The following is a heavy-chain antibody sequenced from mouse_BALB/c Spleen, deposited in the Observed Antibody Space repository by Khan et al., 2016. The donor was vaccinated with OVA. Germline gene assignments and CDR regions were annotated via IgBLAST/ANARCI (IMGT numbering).Heavy chain of an antibody. CDR1: GFTFSSYG. CDR3: VRDGGAMDY. V-gene: IGHV5-6-3*01. Sequence: EGELVEAGGDLVQPGGSLKLSCAASGFTFSSYGMAWDRQTPDKRLELVATINGNGDSTYYPASVKGRFTISRDNVKNTLYLQMSSLKSEDTARYYCVRDGGAMDYRGQGTSVTVSS. J-gene: IGHJ4*01. CDR2: INGNGDST.